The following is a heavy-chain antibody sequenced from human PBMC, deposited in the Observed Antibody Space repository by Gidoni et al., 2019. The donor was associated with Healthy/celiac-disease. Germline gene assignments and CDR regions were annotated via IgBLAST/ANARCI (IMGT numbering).Heavy chain of an antibody. CDR3: ARDMIVVVIRAYYYYGMDV. V-gene: IGHV4-34*01. Sequence: QVQLQQWGAGLLKPSETLSLTCAVYGGSFSGYYWSGIRQPPGKGLEWIGEINHSGSTNYNPSLKSRVTISVDTSKNQFSLKLSSVTAADTAVYYCARDMIVVVIRAYYYYGMDVWGQGTTVTVSS. CDR2: INHSGST. J-gene: IGHJ6*02. D-gene: IGHD3-22*01. CDR1: GGSFSGYY.